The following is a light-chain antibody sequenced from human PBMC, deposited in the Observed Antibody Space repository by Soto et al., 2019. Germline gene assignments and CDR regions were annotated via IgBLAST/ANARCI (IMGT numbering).Light chain of an antibody. J-gene: IGKJ1*01. V-gene: IGKV1-5*03. Sequence: DIQMTQSPSTLSASVGDRVTITCRASQSISNWLAWYQQKPGKAPKGLIYNASNLESGAPSRFSGSGSGTEFTLTISSLQPDDFATYYCQQYYGYPWTFGQGTRVETK. CDR2: NAS. CDR3: QQYYGYPWT. CDR1: QSISNW.